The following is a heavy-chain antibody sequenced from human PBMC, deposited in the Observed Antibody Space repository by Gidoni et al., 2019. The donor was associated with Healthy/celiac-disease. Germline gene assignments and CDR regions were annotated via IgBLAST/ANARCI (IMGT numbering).Heavy chain of an antibody. CDR3: ARSPTTVTTLDY. V-gene: IGHV3-33*01. J-gene: IGHJ4*02. CDR2: IWYDGSNK. D-gene: IGHD4-17*01. CDR1: GFTFSSYG. Sequence: QVQLVESGGGVVQPGRSLRLSCAASGFTFSSYGMHWVRQAPGKGLEWVAVIWYDGSNKYYADSVKGRFAISRDNSKNTLYLQMNSLRAEDTAVYYCARSPTTVTTLDYWGQGTLVTVSS.